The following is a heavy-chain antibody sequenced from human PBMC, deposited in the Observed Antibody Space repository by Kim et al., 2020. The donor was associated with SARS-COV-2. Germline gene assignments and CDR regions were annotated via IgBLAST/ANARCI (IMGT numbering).Heavy chain of an antibody. V-gene: IGHV3-9*01. Sequence: GGSLRLSCAASGFTFDNYAIHWVRQAPGKGLEWVSGISWNSGNIGYADSVKGRFTISRDNAKNSLYLQMNGLRAEDTALYYCAKDIGSSWLSYIGYWGQGTLVTVS. D-gene: IGHD6-13*01. CDR2: ISWNSGNI. CDR3: AKDIGSSWLSYIGY. CDR1: GFTFDNYA. J-gene: IGHJ4*02.